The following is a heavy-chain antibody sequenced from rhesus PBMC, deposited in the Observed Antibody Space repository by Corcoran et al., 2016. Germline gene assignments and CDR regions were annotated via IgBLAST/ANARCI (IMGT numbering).Heavy chain of an antibody. Sequence: QVQLQESGPGLVKPSETLSLTCAVSGYSISSGSGWSWIRQPPGKGPEGLGYISYSGSSYYTPSFKSRVTISIDTSKNQFSLKLSSVTAADTAVYYCARVGAWSDYYGSLDVWGRGVLVTVSS. CDR3: ARVGAWSDYYGSLDV. D-gene: IGHD3-22*01. J-gene: IGHJ5-2*02. V-gene: IGHV4-127*01. CDR1: GYSISSGSG. CDR2: ISYSGSS.